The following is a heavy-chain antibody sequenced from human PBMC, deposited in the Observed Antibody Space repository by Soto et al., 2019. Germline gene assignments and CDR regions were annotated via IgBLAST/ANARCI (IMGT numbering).Heavy chain of an antibody. CDR3: ARPLWRDDYNWGYFDL. J-gene: IGHJ2*01. CDR1: GFTFSSYA. D-gene: IGHD4-4*01. CDR2: ISYDGSNK. V-gene: IGHV3-30-3*01. Sequence: QVQLVESGGGVVQPGRSLRLSCVASGFTFSSYAMHWVRQVPGKGLEWVAVISYDGSNKYYADSVKGRFTISRDNSKNTLYLQMNSLRAEDTAVYYCARPLWRDDYNWGYFDLWGRGTLVTVSS.